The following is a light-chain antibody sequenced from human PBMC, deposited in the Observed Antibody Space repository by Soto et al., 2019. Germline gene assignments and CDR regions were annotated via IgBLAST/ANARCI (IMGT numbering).Light chain of an antibody. CDR2: SAS. Sequence: EIVLTQSPGTLSLSPGERGTLSCRASQNLGTLYLAWFQQKSGQAPRLLIYSASRRATGIPDRFTGSGSGTDFTLTINRMAPEDFAVYFCQQYAVSPRTVGQGTTV. V-gene: IGKV3-20*01. CDR1: QNLGTLY. CDR3: QQYAVSPRT. J-gene: IGKJ1*01.